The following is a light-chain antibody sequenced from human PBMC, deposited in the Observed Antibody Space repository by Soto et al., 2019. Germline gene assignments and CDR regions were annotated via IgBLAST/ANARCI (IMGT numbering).Light chain of an antibody. CDR2: DAS. Sequence: EIVMTQSPATLSVSPGERATLSCRASQSVSSNLAWYQQKPGQAPRLLIYDASTRATGIPPKFSGSGSGTEFTLTISSLQSEDFAVYYCQQYNKWPPITFGQGTDWRL. V-gene: IGKV3-15*01. CDR1: QSVSSN. CDR3: QQYNKWPPIT. J-gene: IGKJ5*01.